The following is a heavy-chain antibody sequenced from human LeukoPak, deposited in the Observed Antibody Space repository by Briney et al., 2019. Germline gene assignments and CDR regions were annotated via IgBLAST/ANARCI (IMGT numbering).Heavy chain of an antibody. V-gene: IGHV3-15*01. Sequence: SGGSLRLSCAASGLTFNNAWMNWVRQAPGKGLEWVGRIRSKTNGGTTDYAAPVKGRFIISRDDSKNTLYLQMNSLKTEDTAVYYCTTAGWELYYFDYWGQGTLVTVSS. CDR3: TTAGWELYYFDY. J-gene: IGHJ4*02. D-gene: IGHD1-26*01. CDR1: GLTFNNAW. CDR2: IRSKTNGGTT.